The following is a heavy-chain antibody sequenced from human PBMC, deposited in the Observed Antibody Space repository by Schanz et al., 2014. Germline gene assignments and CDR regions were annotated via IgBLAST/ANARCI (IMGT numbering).Heavy chain of an antibody. D-gene: IGHD1-1*01. CDR3: VRELSGGTFDY. J-gene: IGHJ4*02. Sequence: QVQLVQSGAELKNPGASVKVSCKASGYSFSAYYIHWMRQAPGQGLEWLGPFTHISQKFQGRVTMTRDTSSNTAYMELNSLRSDDTAVYYCVRELSGGTFDYWGQGALVTVSS. CDR1: GYSFSAYY. V-gene: IGHV1-2*06. CDR2: FT.